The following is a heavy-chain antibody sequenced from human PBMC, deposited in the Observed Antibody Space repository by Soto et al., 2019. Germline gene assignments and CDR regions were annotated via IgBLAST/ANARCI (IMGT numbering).Heavy chain of an antibody. D-gene: IGHD1-1*01. Sequence: SXGSLWLSCEASGVSFVDSDKRWVRQFPGEGLEWVKYIDRDGGTTFYADSVEGRFVVSRDNSKNSLFLQMDRLTGEDTAVYSCAKDAPAAELDYRGQGPLVTVSS. V-gene: IGHV3-11*01. CDR2: IDRDGGTT. CDR3: AKDAPAAELDY. J-gene: IGHJ4*02. CDR1: GVSFVDSD.